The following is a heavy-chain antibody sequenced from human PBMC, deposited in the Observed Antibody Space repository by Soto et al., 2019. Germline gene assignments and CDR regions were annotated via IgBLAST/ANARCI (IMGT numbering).Heavy chain of an antibody. D-gene: IGHD6-6*01. CDR3: ARGRGSPFDFDY. J-gene: IGHJ4*02. V-gene: IGHV1-8*01. CDR1: GYTFTSYD. CDR2: MNPNSGNT. Sequence: SVKVSCKASGYTFTSYDINWVRQATGQGLEWMGWMNPNSGNTGYAQKFQGRVTMTRNTSISTAYMELSSLRSEDTAVYYCARGRGSPFDFDYWGQGTLVTVSS.